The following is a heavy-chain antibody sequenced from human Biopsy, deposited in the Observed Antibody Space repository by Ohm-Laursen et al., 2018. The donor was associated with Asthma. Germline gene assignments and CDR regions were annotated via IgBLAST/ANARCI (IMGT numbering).Heavy chain of an antibody. CDR3: ARFVQAEEGVF. J-gene: IGHJ4*02. CDR1: GFAVSRDH. CDR2: IYSGGTS. Sequence: SLRLSCSASGFAVSRDHMFWVRQAPGKGLGWVSVIYSGGTSHTADSVTGRFTISRDNSKNSLYLQMNSLRAEDTAVYLCARFVQAEEGVFWGQGTRVTVSP. V-gene: IGHV3-66*01. D-gene: IGHD3-10*02.